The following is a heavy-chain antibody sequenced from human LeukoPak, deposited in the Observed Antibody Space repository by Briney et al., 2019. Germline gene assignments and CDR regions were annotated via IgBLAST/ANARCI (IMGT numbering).Heavy chain of an antibody. J-gene: IGHJ6*03. V-gene: IGHV1-8*01. CDR3: ARCSTSCYTGFCYYYYYYMDV. Sequence: ASVKVSCKASGYTFTCYDINWVRQATGQGLEWMGWMNPNSGNTGYAQKFQGRVTMTRNTSISTAYMELSSLRSEDTAVYYCARCSTSCYTGFCYYYYYYMDVWGKGTTVTVSS. CDR2: MNPNSGNT. CDR1: GYTFTCYD. D-gene: IGHD2-2*02.